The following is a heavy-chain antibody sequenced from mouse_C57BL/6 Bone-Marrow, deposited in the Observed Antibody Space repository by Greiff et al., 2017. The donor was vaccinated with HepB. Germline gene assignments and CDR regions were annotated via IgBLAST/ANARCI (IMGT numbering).Heavy chain of an antibody. CDR2: IHPNSGST. Sequence: QVHVKQSGAELVKPGASVKLSCKASGYTFTSYWMHWVKQRPGQGLEWIGMIHPNSGSTNYNEKFKSKATLTVDKYSSTAYMQLSSLTSEDSAVYYCARDGNYSNVDYWGQGTTLTVSS. CDR1: GYTFTSYW. V-gene: IGHV1-64*01. D-gene: IGHD2-5*01. J-gene: IGHJ2*01. CDR3: ARDGNYSNVDY.